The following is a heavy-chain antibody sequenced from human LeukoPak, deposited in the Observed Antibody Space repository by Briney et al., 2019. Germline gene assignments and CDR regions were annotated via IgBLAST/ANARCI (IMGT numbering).Heavy chain of an antibody. CDR3: TRVVRGVAVTTVDN. Sequence: SETLSLTCTVSGGSISSSSYYWGWIRQPPGKGLEWIGSIYYSGSTYYNPSLKSRVTISLDTSKNQFSLKLSSVTAADTAVYHCTRVVRGVAVTTVDNWGQGTLVTVSS. CDR2: IYYSGST. J-gene: IGHJ4*02. D-gene: IGHD3-10*01. V-gene: IGHV4-39*07. CDR1: GGSISSSSYY.